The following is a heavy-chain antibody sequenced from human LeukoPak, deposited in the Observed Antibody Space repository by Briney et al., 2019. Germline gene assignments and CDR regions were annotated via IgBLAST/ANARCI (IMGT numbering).Heavy chain of an antibody. V-gene: IGHV1-69*05. CDR2: IIPIFGTA. D-gene: IGHD4-17*01. CDR3: ARDSTTVTPYSFYYYMDV. CDR1: GGTFSSYA. Sequence: GSSVKVSCKASGGTFSSYAISWVRQAPGQGLEWMGGIIPIFGTANYAQKFQGRVTITTDESTSTVYMEVRSLRSEDTAVYYCARDSTTVTPYSFYYYMDVWGKGTTVTVSS. J-gene: IGHJ6*03.